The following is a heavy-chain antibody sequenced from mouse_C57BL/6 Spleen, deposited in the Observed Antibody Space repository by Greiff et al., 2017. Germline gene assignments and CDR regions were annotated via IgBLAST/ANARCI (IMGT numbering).Heavy chain of an antibody. CDR2: INPYNGGT. CDR3: ARPSYYGSSSYYFDY. D-gene: IGHD1-1*01. V-gene: IGHV1-19*01. J-gene: IGHJ2*01. CDR1: GYTFTDYY. Sequence: EVQLQQSGPVLVKPGASVKMSCKASGYTFTDYYMNWVKQSHGKSLEWIGVINPYNGGTSYNQKFKGKATLTVDKSSSTAYMELNSLTSEDSAVYYCARPSYYGSSSYYFDYWGQGTTLTVSS.